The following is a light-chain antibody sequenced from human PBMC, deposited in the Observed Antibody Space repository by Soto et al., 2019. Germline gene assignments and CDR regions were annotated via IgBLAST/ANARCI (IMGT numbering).Light chain of an antibody. V-gene: IGKV1-6*01. CDR1: QGIRDD. J-gene: IGKJ2*01. CDR2: AAS. CDR3: LQEYNYPYT. Sequence: AIQMNQSPYSLSASVGDRVTITCRASQGIRDDIGWYQQKPGKAPKHLIYAASSLQCGVPSRFSGSGSGTDFTLTSSSLQPEDFATYYCLQEYNYPYTCRQGTKLEIK.